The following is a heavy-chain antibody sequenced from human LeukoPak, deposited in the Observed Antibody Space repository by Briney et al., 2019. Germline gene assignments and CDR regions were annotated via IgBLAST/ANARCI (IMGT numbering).Heavy chain of an antibody. CDR1: GFTFDDYG. Sequence: GGSLRLSCAASGFTFDDYGMSWVRQVPGKGLEWVSGINWSGGSTGYADSVKGRFTISRDNAKNSLYLQMNNLRAEDTALYYCARGFRAVTTDTPTYYFYYYMDVWGKRTTVTVSS. V-gene: IGHV3-20*04. J-gene: IGHJ6*03. CDR3: ARGFRAVTTDTPTYYFYYYMDV. D-gene: IGHD4-17*01. CDR2: INWSGGST.